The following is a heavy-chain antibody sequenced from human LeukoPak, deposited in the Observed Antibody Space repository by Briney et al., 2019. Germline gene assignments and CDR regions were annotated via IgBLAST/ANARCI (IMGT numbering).Heavy chain of an antibody. Sequence: PSETLSPTHPLAGGSITSYYWSWIRQPAGKGLEWVGCIYTSGSTNYNPSLKSRATMSVDTSKNQFSLKLSSVTAADTAVYYCARSYSSGWLYYFDYWGQGTLVTVSS. CDR3: ARSYSSGWLYYFDY. CDR2: IYTSGST. J-gene: IGHJ4*02. V-gene: IGHV4-4*07. CDR1: GGSITSYY. D-gene: IGHD6-19*01.